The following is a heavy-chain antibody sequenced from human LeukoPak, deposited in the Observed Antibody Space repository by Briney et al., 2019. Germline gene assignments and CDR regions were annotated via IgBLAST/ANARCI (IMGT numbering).Heavy chain of an antibody. CDR2: ISGSGGTT. CDR3: AKVGAYQPLLKIDY. Sequence: GGSLRLSCAASGFTFSSYAVSWVRQAPGKGLVWVSGISGSGGTTYYADSVKGRFTISRDNSKNTLYLQMNSLRAEDTAVYYCAKVGAYQPLLKIDYWGQGALVTVSS. D-gene: IGHD2-2*01. V-gene: IGHV3-23*01. J-gene: IGHJ4*02. CDR1: GFTFSSYA.